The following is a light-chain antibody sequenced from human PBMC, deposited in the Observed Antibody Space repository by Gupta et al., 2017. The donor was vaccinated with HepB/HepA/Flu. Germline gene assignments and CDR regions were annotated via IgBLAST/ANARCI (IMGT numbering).Light chain of an antibody. CDR1: NSNIGNNY. V-gene: IGLV1-51*02. J-gene: IGLJ3*02. CDR2: ENN. Sequence: QSVLTQPPSVSAAPGQKVTISCSASNSNIGNNYVSWYQHLPGTAPKLLIYENNKRPSGIPDRFSGSKSGTSATLAITGLQTGDEADYYCGTWARSLSAGNWVFGGGTKLTVL. CDR3: GTWARSLSAGNWV.